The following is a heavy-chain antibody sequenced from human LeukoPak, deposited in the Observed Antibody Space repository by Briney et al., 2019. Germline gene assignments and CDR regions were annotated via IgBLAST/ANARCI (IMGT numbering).Heavy chain of an antibody. CDR2: ISAYNGNT. D-gene: IGHD4-23*01. CDR3: ARGDHHVVTGALLDY. J-gene: IGHJ4*02. Sequence: ASVKVSCKASGYTFTSYGISWVRQAPGQGLEWMGWISAYNGNTNYAQKFQGRVTITRNTSISTAYMELSSLRSEDTAVYYCARGDHHVVTGALLDYWGQGTLVTVSS. CDR1: GYTFTSYG. V-gene: IGHV1-18*01.